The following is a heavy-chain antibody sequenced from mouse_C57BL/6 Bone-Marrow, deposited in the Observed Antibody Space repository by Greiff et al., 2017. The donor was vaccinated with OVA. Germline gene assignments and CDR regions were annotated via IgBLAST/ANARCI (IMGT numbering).Heavy chain of an antibody. D-gene: IGHD2-4*01. J-gene: IGHJ3*01. CDR3: AREDYDEGWFAD. V-gene: IGHV5-4*01. CDR1: GFTFSSYA. Sequence: EVQVVESGGGLVKPGGSLKLSCAASGFTFSSYAMSWVRQTPEKGLEWVATISAGGGYTYYPDNVKGRVTLARDTAKNNLYLKMSHLKSEDTAMYYCAREDYDEGWFADWGQGTLVTVSA. CDR2: ISAGGGYT.